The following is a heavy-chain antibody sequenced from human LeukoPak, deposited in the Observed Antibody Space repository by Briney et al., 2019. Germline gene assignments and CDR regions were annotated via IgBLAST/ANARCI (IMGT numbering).Heavy chain of an antibody. J-gene: IGHJ4*02. CDR2: INPNSGGT. CDR3: ARWQRMVRGVNYTSRPKFDY. V-gene: IGHV1-2*02. CDR1: GYTFTGYY. D-gene: IGHD3-10*01. Sequence: GASVKASCKASGYTFTGYYMYWVRQAPGQGLEWMGWINPNSGGTNYAQKFQGRVTMTRDTSISTAYMELSRLRSDDTAVYYCARWQRMVRGVNYTSRPKFDYWGQGTLVTVSS.